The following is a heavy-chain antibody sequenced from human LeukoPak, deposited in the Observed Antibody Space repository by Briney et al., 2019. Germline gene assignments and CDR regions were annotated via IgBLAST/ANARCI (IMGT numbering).Heavy chain of an antibody. CDR1: GFTFSSYG. CDR2: ISYDGSNK. Sequence: GRSLRLSCAASGFTFSSYGMHWVRQAPGKGLEWVAVISYDGSNKYYADSVKGRFTISRDNSKNTLYLQMNSLRAGDTAVYYCARRAGAYSHPYDYWGQGTLVTVSS. J-gene: IGHJ4*02. D-gene: IGHD4/OR15-4a*01. CDR3: ARRAGAYSHPYDY. V-gene: IGHV3-30*03.